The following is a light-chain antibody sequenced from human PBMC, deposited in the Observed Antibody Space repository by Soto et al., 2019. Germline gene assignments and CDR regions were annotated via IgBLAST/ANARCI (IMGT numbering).Light chain of an antibody. J-gene: IGLJ1*01. V-gene: IGLV4-69*01. CDR1: SGHSSYA. Sequence: QLVLTQSPSASASLGASVKLTCTLSSGHSSYAIAWHQQQPEKDPRYLMKLNSDGSHSKGDGIPDRFSGSSSGAERYLTISSLQSEDEADYYCQTWVTGIYVFGTGTKLTVL. CDR2: LNSDGSH. CDR3: QTWVTGIYV.